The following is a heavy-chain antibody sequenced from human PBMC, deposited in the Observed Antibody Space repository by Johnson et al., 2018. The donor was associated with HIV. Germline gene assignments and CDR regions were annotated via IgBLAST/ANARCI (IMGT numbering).Heavy chain of an antibody. Sequence: VQLVESGGGLIQPGGSLRLSSAASGFTFDDYGMSWVRQGPGKGPEWVSVIYSGGSTYYADSVKGRFTISRDNAKNTLSLQMNSLRVEDTALYYCAIGRGEFPRHAFDIWGQGTMVTVSS. CDR3: AIGRGEFPRHAFDI. D-gene: IGHD3-10*01. V-gene: IGHV3-66*02. CDR1: GFTFDDYG. CDR2: IYSGGST. J-gene: IGHJ3*02.